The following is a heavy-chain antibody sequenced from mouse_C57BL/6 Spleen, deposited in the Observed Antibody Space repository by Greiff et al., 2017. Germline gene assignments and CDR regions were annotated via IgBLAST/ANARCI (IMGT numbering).Heavy chain of an antibody. Sequence: VQVVESGPELVKPGASVKISCKASGYAFSSSWMNWVKQRPGKGLEWIGRIYPGDGDTNYNGKFKGKATLTADKSSSTAYMQLSSLTSEDSAVYFCAREDYYGSDYFDYWGQGTTLTVSS. J-gene: IGHJ2*01. CDR3: AREDYYGSDYFDY. D-gene: IGHD1-1*01. V-gene: IGHV1-82*01. CDR2: IYPGDGDT. CDR1: GYAFSSSW.